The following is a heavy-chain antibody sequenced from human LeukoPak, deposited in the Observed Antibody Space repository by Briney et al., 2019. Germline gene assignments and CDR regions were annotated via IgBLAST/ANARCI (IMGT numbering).Heavy chain of an antibody. CDR2: MNPNSGNT. D-gene: IGHD5-18*01. CDR1: GYTFTSYD. J-gene: IGHJ6*03. Sequence: ASVKVSCKASGYTFTSYDINWVRQATGQGLEWMGWMNPNSGNTGYAQKFQGRVTMTRNTSISTAYMELSSLRSEDTAVYYCARGNPKDTAMVVNYYYYMDVWGKGTTVTISS. CDR3: ARGNPKDTAMVVNYYYYMDV. V-gene: IGHV1-8*01.